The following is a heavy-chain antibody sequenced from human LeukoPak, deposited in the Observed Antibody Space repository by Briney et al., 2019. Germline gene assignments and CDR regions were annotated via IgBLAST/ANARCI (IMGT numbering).Heavy chain of an antibody. CDR2: VSKTGDT. V-gene: IGHV4-59*08. J-gene: IGHJ4*02. D-gene: IGHD1-26*01. CDR1: GGSLTTHY. CDR3: ARRGAPSKLYYLDS. Sequence: SETLSLTRTVSGGSLTTHYWAWLRQPPGKGLEWIGFVSKTGDTNSNPSLKSRVTISVDTSKNTFSLQLSSLTAADTAVYFCARRGAPSKLYYLDSWGQGTLVTVSS.